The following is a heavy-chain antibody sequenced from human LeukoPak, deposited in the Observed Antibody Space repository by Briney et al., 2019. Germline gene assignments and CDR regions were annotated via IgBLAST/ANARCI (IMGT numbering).Heavy chain of an antibody. V-gene: IGHV4-39*01. CDR3: ARLFYYVSGRYNWFDP. D-gene: IGHD3-10*01. Sequence: SETLSLTCTVSGGSISRSSYYWGWIRQPPGKGLEWIGSFYYSGSTYYNPSLKSRVTISVDTSKNQFSLKLSSVTAADAAVYYCARLFYYVSGRYNWFDPWGQGTLVTVSS. CDR2: FYYSGST. J-gene: IGHJ5*02. CDR1: GGSISRSSYY.